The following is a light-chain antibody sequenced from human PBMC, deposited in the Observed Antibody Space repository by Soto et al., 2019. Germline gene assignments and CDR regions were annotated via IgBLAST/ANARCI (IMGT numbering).Light chain of an antibody. CDR1: QSVTSDY. V-gene: IGKV3-20*01. Sequence: ETVLTQSPDTLSLSPGERATLSCRASQSVTSDYLAWYQQKAGQAPRLLIYGASSGATGIPDRFCGSGSGTDFSLTISRLEPEDSAFYYCQQYGSSATFGGGTKVE. J-gene: IGKJ4*01. CDR2: GAS. CDR3: QQYGSSAT.